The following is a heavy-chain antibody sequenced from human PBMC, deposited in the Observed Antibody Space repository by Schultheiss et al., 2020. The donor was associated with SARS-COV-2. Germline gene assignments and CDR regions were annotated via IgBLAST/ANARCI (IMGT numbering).Heavy chain of an antibody. CDR3: ARDDPGEGSVVAATQTGESDAFDI. D-gene: IGHD2-15*01. CDR1: GFTFSSYW. V-gene: IGHV3-74*01. J-gene: IGHJ3*02. CDR2: INSDGSST. Sequence: GGSLRLSCAASGFTFSSYWMHWVRQAPGKGLVWVSRINSDGSSTSYADSVKGRFTISRDNAKNSLYLQMNSLRVEDTAVYYCARDDPGEGSVVAATQTGESDAFDIWGQGTMVTVSS.